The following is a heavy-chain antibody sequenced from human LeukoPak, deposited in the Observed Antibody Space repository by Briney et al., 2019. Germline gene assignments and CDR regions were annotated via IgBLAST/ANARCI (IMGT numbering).Heavy chain of an antibody. Sequence: PGGSLRLSCAASGFTFSGSALHWVRQASGKGLEWVGRIRSTANGYATAYAASVKGRFTISRDDSKNTAYLQMDSLKTEDTAVYYCSVNYCSGDNCYMFWGQGTLVTVSS. D-gene: IGHD2-15*01. V-gene: IGHV3-73*01. CDR2: IRSTANGYAT. J-gene: IGHJ4*02. CDR1: GFTFSGSA. CDR3: SVNYCSGDNCYMF.